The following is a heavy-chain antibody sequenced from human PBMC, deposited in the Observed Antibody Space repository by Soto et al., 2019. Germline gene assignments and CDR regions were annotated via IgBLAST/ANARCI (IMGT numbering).Heavy chain of an antibody. CDR2: TRNKANSYTT. CDR1: GFTFSDHY. CDR3: ARVPFDY. J-gene: IGHJ4*02. V-gene: IGHV3-72*01. Sequence: PGESLKISCAASGFTFSDHYMDWVRQAPGKGLEWVGRTRNKANSYTTEYAASVKGRFTISRDDSKNSLYLQMNSLKTEDTAVYYCARVPFDYWGQGTLVTVSS.